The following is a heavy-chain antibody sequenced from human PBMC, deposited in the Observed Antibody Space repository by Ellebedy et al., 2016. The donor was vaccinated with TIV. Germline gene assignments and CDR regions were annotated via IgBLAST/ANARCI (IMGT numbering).Heavy chain of an antibody. V-gene: IGHV3-7*01. D-gene: IGHD2-2*01. J-gene: IGHJ5*02. CDR1: GFTFSFYW. CDR3: ARGRYYCSSTSCYAPSWFDP. Sequence: GESLKISXAASGFTFSFYWMGWVRQAPGKGLEWVANIKQDGSEKHYADSVKGRFTISRDNAKNSLYLQMNSLGAEDTAVYFCARGRYYCSSTSCYAPSWFDPWGQGTLVTVS. CDR2: IKQDGSEK.